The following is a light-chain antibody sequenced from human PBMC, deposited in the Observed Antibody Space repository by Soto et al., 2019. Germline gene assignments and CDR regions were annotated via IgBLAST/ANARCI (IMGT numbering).Light chain of an antibody. CDR2: DAS. V-gene: IGKV3-11*01. CDR1: QSVSSY. CDR3: QQRSNWPGT. Sequence: EIVLTQSPATLSLSPGERATLSCRASQSVSSYLAWYQQKPGQAPRLLIYDASNRATGIPARFSGSGPGTDFTLTISSLEPEDFAVYYCQQRSNWPGTFGQGTKVDIK. J-gene: IGKJ1*01.